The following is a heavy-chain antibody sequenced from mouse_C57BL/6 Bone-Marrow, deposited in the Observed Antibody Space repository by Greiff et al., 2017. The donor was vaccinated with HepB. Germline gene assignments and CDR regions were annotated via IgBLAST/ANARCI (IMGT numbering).Heavy chain of an antibody. D-gene: IGHD2-4*01. CDR3: ARNDYGPWYFDV. CDR1: GFTFSDYG. Sequence: EVKLQESGGGLVKPGGSLKLSCAASGFTFSDYGMHWVRQAPEKGLEWVAYISSGSSTIYYADTVKGRFTISRDNAKNTLFLQMTSLRSEDTAMYYCARNDYGPWYFDVWGTGTTVTVSS. V-gene: IGHV5-17*01. CDR2: ISSGSSTI. J-gene: IGHJ1*03.